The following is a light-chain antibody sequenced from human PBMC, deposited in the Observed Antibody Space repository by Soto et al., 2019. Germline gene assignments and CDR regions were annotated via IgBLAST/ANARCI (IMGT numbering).Light chain of an antibody. Sequence: DIPMTQSPSTLSASVGDRVTITCRASQNINNWLAWYQQKPGKAPKLLISKASSLQGGVPSRFSGSGSGTEYTLTISCLQADDFATYYCQQYSSYSLFSFGPGTKVHIK. CDR1: QNINNW. V-gene: IGKV1-5*03. CDR3: QQYSSYSLFS. J-gene: IGKJ3*01. CDR2: KAS.